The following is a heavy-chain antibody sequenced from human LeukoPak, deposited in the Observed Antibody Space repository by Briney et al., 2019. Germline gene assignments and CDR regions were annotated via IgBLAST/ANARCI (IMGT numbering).Heavy chain of an antibody. CDR3: ARPQTYYFGSGSYYDY. CDR2: ITGSGGYT. Sequence: GGSLRLSCAASGFTFSNYAMSWVRQAPGKGLEWVSAITGSGGYTYYADSVKGRFTISRDNSRNTVSLQMNSLRADDTAVYYCARPQTYYFGSGSYYDYFGQGTLVTVSS. D-gene: IGHD3-10*01. J-gene: IGHJ4*02. V-gene: IGHV3-23*01. CDR1: GFTFSNYA.